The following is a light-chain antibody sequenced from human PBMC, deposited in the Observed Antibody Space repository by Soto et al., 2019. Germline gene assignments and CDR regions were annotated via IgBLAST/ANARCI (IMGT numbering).Light chain of an antibody. CDR3: QQGYKIPPFT. CDR1: QSISDY. V-gene: IGKV1-39*01. CDR2: ATS. Sequence: DIQMTQSPSSLSASVGDRVTITCRASQSISDYLNWYQQKPGKAPRLLIYATSTLQSGVPSRFSGSGSGTDFTLTISSLQHEDFATYYCQQGYKIPPFTFGPGTKVDLK. J-gene: IGKJ3*01.